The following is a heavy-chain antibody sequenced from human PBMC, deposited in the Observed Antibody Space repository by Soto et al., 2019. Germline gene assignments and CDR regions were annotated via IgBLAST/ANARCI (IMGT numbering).Heavy chain of an antibody. V-gene: IGHV1-2*04. J-gene: IGHJ5*02. Sequence: ASVKVSCKASGYTFTGYYMHGVRQAPGQGLEWMGWINPNSGGTNYAQKFQGWVTMTRDTSISTAYMELSRLRSDDTAVYYCARGSQDIVLVPAANKWFDPFGQRTLFAVSS. CDR3: ARGSQDIVLVPAANKWFDP. CDR1: GYTFTGYY. D-gene: IGHD2-2*01. CDR2: INPNSGGT.